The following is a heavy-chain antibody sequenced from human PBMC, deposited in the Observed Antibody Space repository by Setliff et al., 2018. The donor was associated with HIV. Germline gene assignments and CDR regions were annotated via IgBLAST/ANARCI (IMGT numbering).Heavy chain of an antibody. Sequence: PGGSLRLSCAASGFSVSNYYMAWVRQAPGKGLEWVSTIYSDGTTYHADSVKGRFTVSRDESKNTLFLQMNSLRPEDTAVYYCARVRLYNTALDYWGQGTLVTVSS. CDR3: ARVRLYNTALDY. J-gene: IGHJ4*02. CDR1: GFSVSNYY. D-gene: IGHD3-3*01. CDR2: IYSDGTT. V-gene: IGHV3-66*02.